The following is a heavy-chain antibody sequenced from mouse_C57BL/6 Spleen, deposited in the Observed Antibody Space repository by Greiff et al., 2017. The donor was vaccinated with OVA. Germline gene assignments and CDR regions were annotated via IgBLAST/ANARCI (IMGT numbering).Heavy chain of an antibody. CDR3: ARSPITRKDYFDY. V-gene: IGHV1-26*01. J-gene: IGHJ2*01. D-gene: IGHD1-1*01. Sequence: EVQLQQSGPELVKPGASVKISCKASGYTFTDYYMNWVKQSHGKSLEWIGDINPNNGGTSYNQKFKGKATLTVDKSSSTAYMELRSLTSEDSAVYYCARSPITRKDYFDYWGQGTTLTVSS. CDR1: GYTFTDYY. CDR2: INPNNGGT.